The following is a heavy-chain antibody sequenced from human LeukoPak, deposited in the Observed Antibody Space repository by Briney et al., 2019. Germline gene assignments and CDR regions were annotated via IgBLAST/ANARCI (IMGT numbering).Heavy chain of an antibody. D-gene: IGHD6-19*01. CDR3: ARDIAVAGNDY. CDR1: GGSISSYY. CDR2: IYYSGST. V-gene: IGHV4-30-4*01. Sequence: PSETLSLTCTVSGGSISSYYWSWIRKPPGKGLEWIGYIYYSGSTYYNPSLKSRVTISVDTSKNQFSLKLSSVTAADTAVYYCARDIAVAGNDYWGQGTLVTVSS. J-gene: IGHJ4*02.